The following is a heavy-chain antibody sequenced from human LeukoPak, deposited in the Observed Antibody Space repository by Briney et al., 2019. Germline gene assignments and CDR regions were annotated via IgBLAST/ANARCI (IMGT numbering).Heavy chain of an antibody. CDR1: GFTFSDYY. V-gene: IGHV3-53*01. CDR3: AIGSSSSAPDY. J-gene: IGHJ4*02. Sequence: GGSLRLSCAASGFTFSDYYMNWVRQAPGKGLEWVSVIYTDDATYYADSVKGRFTISRDHSKNTLYLQMNSLRDEDTAVYYCAIGSSSSAPDYWGQGTLVTVSS. CDR2: IYTDDAT. D-gene: IGHD6-6*01.